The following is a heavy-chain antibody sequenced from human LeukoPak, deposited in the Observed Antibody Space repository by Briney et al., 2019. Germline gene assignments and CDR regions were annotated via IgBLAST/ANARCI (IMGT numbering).Heavy chain of an antibody. CDR3: ARDPGEVLLWFGELSGYYGMDV. Sequence: GGSLRLSCAASGFTFSSYSMNWVRQAPGKGLEWVSYISSSSSTIYYADSVKGRFTISRDNAKNSLYLQMNSLRAEDTAVYYCARDPGEVLLWFGELSGYYGMDVWGQGTTVTVSS. J-gene: IGHJ6*02. CDR2: ISSSSSTI. D-gene: IGHD3-10*01. CDR1: GFTFSSYS. V-gene: IGHV3-48*04.